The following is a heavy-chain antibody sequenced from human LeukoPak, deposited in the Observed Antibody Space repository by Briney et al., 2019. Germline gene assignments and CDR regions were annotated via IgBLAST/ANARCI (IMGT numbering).Heavy chain of an antibody. V-gene: IGHV3-49*03. CDR2: IRKKAYGETT. D-gene: IGHD4-17*01. CDR1: GFSFGDDG. J-gene: IGHJ4*02. Sequence: PGRSLRLSCSASGFSFGDDGWSWFRLAPGKGLEFISLIRKKAYGETTEYAASVRGRFIISRDDAKSIAYLHMNSLKSEDTALYYCARGEHDCGDSNYYFDQWGQGTLVTVSS. CDR3: ARGEHDCGDSNYYFDQ.